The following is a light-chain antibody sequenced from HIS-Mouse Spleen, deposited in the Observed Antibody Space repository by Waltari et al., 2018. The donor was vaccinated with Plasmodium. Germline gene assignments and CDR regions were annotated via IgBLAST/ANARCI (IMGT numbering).Light chain of an antibody. CDR2: WAA. J-gene: IGKJ2*01. CDR1: QSVLYSSNNKNY. CDR3: QQYYSTPYT. Sequence: DIVMTQSPDSLAVSLGERATINCKSSQSVLYSSNNKNYLAWYQQKPGQPPKLLIYWAATRESGVPDRFSGSESGTDFTLTISSLQAEDVAGYYCQQYYSTPYTFGQGTKLEIK. V-gene: IGKV4-1*01.